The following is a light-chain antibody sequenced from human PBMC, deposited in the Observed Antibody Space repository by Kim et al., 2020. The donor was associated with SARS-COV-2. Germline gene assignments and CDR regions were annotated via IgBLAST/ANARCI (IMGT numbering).Light chain of an antibody. J-gene: IGKJ3*01. CDR3: MQAIYTPFT. CDR1: QSLLHSNGYNY. Sequence: DIMMTQSPLSLPVTPGEPASISCRSSQSLLHSNGYNYLDWYLQKPGQSPQLLIYLGSNRASGVPDRFSGSGSGTDFTLKISRVEADDVGVYYCMQAIYTPFTFGPGTKVDIK. V-gene: IGKV2-28*01. CDR2: LGS.